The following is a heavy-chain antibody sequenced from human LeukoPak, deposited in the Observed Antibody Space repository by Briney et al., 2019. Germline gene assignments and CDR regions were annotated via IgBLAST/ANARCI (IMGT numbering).Heavy chain of an antibody. V-gene: IGHV3-30*04. Sequence: GGSLRLSCAASGFTFSSYAMHWVRQAPGKGLEWVAVISYDGSNKYYADSVKGRFTISRDNSKNTLYLQMNSLRAEDTAVYFCARSYHGSKTRPLDYWGQGTLVTVSS. J-gene: IGHJ4*02. D-gene: IGHD1-14*01. CDR2: ISYDGSNK. CDR3: ARSYHGSKTRPLDY. CDR1: GFTFSSYA.